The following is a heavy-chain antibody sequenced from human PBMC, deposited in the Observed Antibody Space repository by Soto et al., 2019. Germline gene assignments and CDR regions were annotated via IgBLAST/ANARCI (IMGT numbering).Heavy chain of an antibody. V-gene: IGHV4-34*01. CDR1: GGSFSGYY. CDR2: INHSGST. J-gene: IGHJ5*02. D-gene: IGHD2-2*01. Sequence: QVQLQQWGAGLLKPSETLSLTCAVYGGSFSGYYWSWIRQPPGKGLEWIGEINHSGSTNYNPSLKSRVTISVDTSKNQSSLKLSSVTAADTAVYYCARTRIVVVPAAMRSWFDPWGQGTLVTVSS. CDR3: ARTRIVVVPAAMRSWFDP.